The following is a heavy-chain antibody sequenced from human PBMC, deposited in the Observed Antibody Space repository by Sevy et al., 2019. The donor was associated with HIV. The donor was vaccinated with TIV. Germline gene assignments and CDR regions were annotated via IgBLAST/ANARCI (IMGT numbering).Heavy chain of an antibody. CDR2: FSFGCGKI. CDR3: AREGCTKPHDY. V-gene: IGHV3-23*01. CDR1: GFTFSKYS. J-gene: IGHJ4*02. Sequence: GGSLRLSCAASGFTFSKYSMSWIRQTPGKGLEWVSNFSFGCGKINYADSVKGRFTISRDDSSNTFYLQMNSLRAEDTAIYYCAREGCTKPHDYWGQGTVVTVSS. D-gene: IGHD2-8*01.